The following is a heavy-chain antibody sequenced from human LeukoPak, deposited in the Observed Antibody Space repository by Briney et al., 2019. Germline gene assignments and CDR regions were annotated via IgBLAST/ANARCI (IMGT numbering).Heavy chain of an antibody. CDR1: GYTFSSHS. D-gene: IGHD2-2*01. Sequence: ASVKVSCKASGYTFSSHSLNWVRQAPGQGLEWMGWINPNSGGTNYAQKFQGRVTMTRDTSISTAYMELSRLRSDDTAVYYCAGRTDIVVVPAAHGGDAFDIWGQGTMVTVSS. CDR2: INPNSGGT. V-gene: IGHV1-2*02. CDR3: AGRTDIVVVPAAHGGDAFDI. J-gene: IGHJ3*02.